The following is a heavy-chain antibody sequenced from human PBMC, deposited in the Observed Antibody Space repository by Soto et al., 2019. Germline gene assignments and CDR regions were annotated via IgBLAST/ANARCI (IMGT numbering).Heavy chain of an antibody. CDR3: ARDPTRYYYVSSGLGGGGSFDL. Sequence: QVQLVQSGAEVKKPGASVKVSCKASGYTFTSYGISWVRQAPGQGLEWMGWISAYNGNTNYAQKLQGRVTMTTDTSTSTAYRELRSLRSDDTGVYYCARDPTRYYYVSSGLGGGGSFDLWGRGTLVTVSS. V-gene: IGHV1-18*01. D-gene: IGHD3-22*01. CDR2: ISAYNGNT. J-gene: IGHJ2*01. CDR1: GYTFTSYG.